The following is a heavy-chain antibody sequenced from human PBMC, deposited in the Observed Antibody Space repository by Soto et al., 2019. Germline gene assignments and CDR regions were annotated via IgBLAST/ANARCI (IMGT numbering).Heavy chain of an antibody. CDR3: ARGRFLTGYLYVMDV. D-gene: IGHD3-9*01. J-gene: IGHJ6*02. CDR2: IYYSGST. CDR1: GGSISSYY. Sequence: QVQLQESGPGLVKPSETLSLTCTVSGGSISSYYWSWIRQPPGKGLEWIGYIYYSGSTNYNPSLKSRVTISVDTSKNQFSLKLSSVTAADTAVYYCARGRFLTGYLYVMDVWGQGTTVTVSS. V-gene: IGHV4-59*01.